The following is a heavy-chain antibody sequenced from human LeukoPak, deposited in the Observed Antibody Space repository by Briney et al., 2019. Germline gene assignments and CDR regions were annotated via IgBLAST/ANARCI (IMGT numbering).Heavy chain of an antibody. CDR1: GYTFANYG. D-gene: IGHD1-26*01. CDR3: ARDQRDDSGRSRSNYYFDY. J-gene: IGHJ4*02. CDR2: ISAYNGNT. V-gene: IGHV1-18*01. Sequence: VASVKVSCKASGYTFANYGISWVRQAPGQGLEWMGWISAYNGNTEYAQKFQGRVTMTRDTSTSTAYMELRSLRSDDTAVYYCARDQRDDSGRSRSNYYFDYWGQGTLVTVSS.